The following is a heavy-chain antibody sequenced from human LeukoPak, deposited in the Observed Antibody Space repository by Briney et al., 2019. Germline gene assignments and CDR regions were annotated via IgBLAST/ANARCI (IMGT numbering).Heavy chain of an antibody. J-gene: IGHJ1*01. D-gene: IGHD3-10*01. V-gene: IGHV4-31*02. CDR1: GFTFSSYA. CDR2: IYYSGST. Sequence: LRLSCAASGFTFSSYAMSWVRQAPGKGLEWIGYIYYSGSTYYNPSLKSRVTISVDTSKNQFSLKLSSVTAADTAVYYCARAYYYGSGSYSKAAVEYFQHWGQGTLVTVSS. CDR3: ARAYYYGSGSYSKAAVEYFQH.